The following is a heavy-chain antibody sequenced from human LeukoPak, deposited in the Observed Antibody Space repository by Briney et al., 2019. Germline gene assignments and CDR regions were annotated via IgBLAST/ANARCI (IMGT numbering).Heavy chain of an antibody. V-gene: IGHV1-8*03. Sequence: GASVKVSCKASGYTFTSYDINWVRQATGQGLEWMGWMNPNSGNTGYAQKFQGRVTITRNTSISTAYMELSSLRSEDTAVYYCARALIAAAGTFHSRAYGMDVWGQGTTVTVSS. CDR2: MNPNSGNT. CDR3: ARALIAAAGTFHSRAYGMDV. CDR1: GYTFTSYD. J-gene: IGHJ6*02. D-gene: IGHD6-13*01.